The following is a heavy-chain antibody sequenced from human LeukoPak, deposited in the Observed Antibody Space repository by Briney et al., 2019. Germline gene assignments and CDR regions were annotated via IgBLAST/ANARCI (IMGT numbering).Heavy chain of an antibody. CDR1: GFTFSGSA. CDR2: IRSKANSYAT. Sequence: SGGSLRLSCAASGFTFSGSAMHWVRQASGKGLEWVGRIRSKANSYATAYAASVKGRFTISRDDSKNTAYLQMNSLKTEDTAVYYCTRHNLGGSYSLNWFDPWGQGTLVTVSS. V-gene: IGHV3-73*01. CDR3: TRHNLGGSYSLNWFDP. D-gene: IGHD1-26*01. J-gene: IGHJ5*02.